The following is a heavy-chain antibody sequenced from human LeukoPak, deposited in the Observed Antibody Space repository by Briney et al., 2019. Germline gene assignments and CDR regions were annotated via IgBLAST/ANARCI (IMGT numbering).Heavy chain of an antibody. CDR3: ARDPTYYYDSSLDY. J-gene: IGHJ4*02. CDR2: INPNSGDT. V-gene: IGHV1-2*02. CDR1: GYTFTGYF. Sequence: ASVKVSCKASGYTFTGYFMHWVRQGPGQGFEWMGWINPNSGDTTYAQKFQGRVTMTRDTSISTAYMELSRLRSDDTAVYYCARDPTYYYDSSLDYWGQGTLVTVSS. D-gene: IGHD3-22*01.